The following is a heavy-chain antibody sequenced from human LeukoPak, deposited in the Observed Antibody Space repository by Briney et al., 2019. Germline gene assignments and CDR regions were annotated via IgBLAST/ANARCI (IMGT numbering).Heavy chain of an antibody. CDR3: ASPGGGVTLDL. J-gene: IGHJ2*01. CDR2: IYHSGST. D-gene: IGHD3-16*01. V-gene: IGHV4-38-2*02. Sequence: SETLSLTCTVSGYSISSGYYWGWIRQPPGKGLEWIGSIYHSGSTYYNPSLKSRVTISVDTSKNQFSLKLSSVTAADTAVYYCASPGGGVTLDLWGRGTLVTVSS. CDR1: GYSISSGYY.